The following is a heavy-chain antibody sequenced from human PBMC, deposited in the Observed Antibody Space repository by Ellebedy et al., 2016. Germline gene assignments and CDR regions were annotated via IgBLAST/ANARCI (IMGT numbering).Heavy chain of an antibody. J-gene: IGHJ4*02. D-gene: IGHD5-12*01. CDR3: ARSMGAYDA. CDR2: ISVYNGKT. V-gene: IGHV1-18*01. Sequence: ASVKVSCXASGYTFRSHAITWVRQAPGQGLEWMGWISVYNGKTNYAQSVQDRATLTTDTSTTTAYLELRSLRSDDTALYFCARSMGAYDAWGQGTLVTVSS. CDR1: GYTFRSHA.